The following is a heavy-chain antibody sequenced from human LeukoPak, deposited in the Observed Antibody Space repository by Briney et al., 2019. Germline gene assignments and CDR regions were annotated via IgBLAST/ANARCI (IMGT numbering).Heavy chain of an antibody. CDR1: GFTFSNAW. J-gene: IGHJ6*02. V-gene: IGHV3-15*01. Sequence: PGGSLRLSCAASGFTFSNAWMSWVRQAPGKGLEWVGRIKSKTDGGTADYAAPVKGRFTISRDDSKNTLYLQMNSLKTEDTAVYYCTTGGSDILTGYLSAYYYYGMDVWGQGTTVTVSS. CDR3: TTGGSDILTGYLSAYYYYGMDV. CDR2: IKSKTDGGTA. D-gene: IGHD3-9*01.